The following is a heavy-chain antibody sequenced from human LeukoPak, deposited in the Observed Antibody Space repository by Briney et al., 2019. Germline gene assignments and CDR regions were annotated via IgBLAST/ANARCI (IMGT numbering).Heavy chain of an antibody. J-gene: IGHJ4*02. CDR3: AKTHGSSWYSY. Sequence: GGSLRLSCGASGFTFTSHGMNWVRQAPGKGLEWVSGISPSGGITYYTDSVKGRFTISRDNSKNTVSLQMNSLRGEDTAVYYCAKTHGSSWYSYWGQGTLVTVSS. D-gene: IGHD6-13*01. CDR1: GFTFTSHG. V-gene: IGHV3-23*01. CDR2: ISPSGGIT.